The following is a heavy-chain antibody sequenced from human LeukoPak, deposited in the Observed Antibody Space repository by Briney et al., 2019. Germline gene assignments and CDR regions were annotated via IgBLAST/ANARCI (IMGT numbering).Heavy chain of an antibody. J-gene: IGHJ5*02. D-gene: IGHD3-3*01. CDR2: IYHSGST. CDR1: GGSISSSNW. Sequence: SETLSLTCAVSGGSISSSNWWSWVRQPPGKGLEWIGEIYHSGSTNYNPSLKSRVTISVDKSKNQFSLKLSSVTAADTAVYYCAREVGVVPRGWFDPWGQGTLVAVSS. V-gene: IGHV4-4*02. CDR3: AREVGVVPRGWFDP.